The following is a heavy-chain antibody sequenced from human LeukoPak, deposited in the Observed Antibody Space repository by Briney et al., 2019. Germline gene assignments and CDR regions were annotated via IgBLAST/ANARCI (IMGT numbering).Heavy chain of an antibody. D-gene: IGHD2-2*01. V-gene: IGHV1-8*01. CDR1: GYTFTSYD. Sequence: ASVKVSCKASGYTFTSYDINWVRQATGQGLEWMGWMNPNSGNTGYAQKFQGRVTMTRNTSISTAYMELSSLRSEDTAVYYCARGSIVVVPAAKGGWFDPWAREPWSPSPQ. CDR2: MNPNSGNT. CDR3: ARGSIVVVPAAKGGWFDP. J-gene: IGHJ5*02.